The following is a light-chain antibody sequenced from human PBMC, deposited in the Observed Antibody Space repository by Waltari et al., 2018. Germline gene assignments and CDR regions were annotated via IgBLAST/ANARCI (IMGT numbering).Light chain of an antibody. Sequence: DIQMTQSPSSLSASVGDRVTITCQASPDISNYLNWYQQKPGKAPKLLIYDASNLETGVPSRFSGSGSGTDFTFTISSLQPEDIATYYCQQYDNLHMYTFGQGTKLEIK. CDR3: QQYDNLHMYT. CDR1: PDISNY. J-gene: IGKJ2*01. V-gene: IGKV1-33*01. CDR2: DAS.